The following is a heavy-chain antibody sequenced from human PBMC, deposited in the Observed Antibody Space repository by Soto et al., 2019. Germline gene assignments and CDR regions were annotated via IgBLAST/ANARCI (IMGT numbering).Heavy chain of an antibody. CDR3: ARVKAKYCSSTSCYNYYGMDV. CDR2: IIPIFGTA. V-gene: IGHV1-69*06. CDR1: GGTFSNYA. Sequence: SVKVSCKASGGTFSNYAISWVRQAPGQGLEWMGGIIPIFGTANYAQKFQGRVTITADKSTSTAYMELSSLRSEDTAVYYCARVKAKYCSSTSCYNYYGMDVWGQ. J-gene: IGHJ6*02. D-gene: IGHD2-2*02.